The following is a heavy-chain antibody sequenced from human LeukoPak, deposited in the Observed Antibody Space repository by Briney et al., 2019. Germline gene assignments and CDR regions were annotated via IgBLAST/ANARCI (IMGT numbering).Heavy chain of an antibody. CDR2: INVDGSNT. Sequence: GGSLRLSCAASGFTFSRYWMHWVRQAPGKGLVWVSRINVDGSNTNYADSVRGRFTISRDNAMNTLYLQMDSLRAEDTAVYYCVRDGYAFDVWGQGTMVTVSS. D-gene: IGHD5-12*01. J-gene: IGHJ3*01. CDR1: GFTFSRYW. CDR3: VRDGYAFDV. V-gene: IGHV3-74*01.